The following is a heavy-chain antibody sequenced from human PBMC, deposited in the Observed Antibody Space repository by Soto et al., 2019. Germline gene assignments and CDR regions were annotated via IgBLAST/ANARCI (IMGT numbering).Heavy chain of an antibody. CDR2: VYYIGST. CDR3: AKLTYYDFWSDHDY. Sequence: XETLCLTCSVAGGSVSSGSYYWNWIRQPPGKALEWIGYVYYIGSTNYNLSLKSRVTISVDRSKNQFSLMLSSVTAADTAVYYCAKLTYYDFWSDHDYWGQGTPVTVSS. CDR1: GGSVSSGSYY. D-gene: IGHD3-3*01. V-gene: IGHV4-61*01. J-gene: IGHJ4*02.